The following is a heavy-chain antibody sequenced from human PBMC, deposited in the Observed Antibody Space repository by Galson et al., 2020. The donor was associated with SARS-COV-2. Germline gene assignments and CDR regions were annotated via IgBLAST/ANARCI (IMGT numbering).Heavy chain of an antibody. D-gene: IGHD3-16*01. J-gene: IGHJ4*02. Sequence: GESLKISCAASGFTFSSYWMSWVRQAPGKGLEWVANIKQDGSEKYYVDSVKGRFTISRDNAKNSLYLQMNSLRAEDTAVYYCARAPEGEFLFDYWGQGTLVTVSS. V-gene: IGHV3-7*01. CDR3: ARAPEGEFLFDY. CDR1: GFTFSSYW. CDR2: IKQDGSEK.